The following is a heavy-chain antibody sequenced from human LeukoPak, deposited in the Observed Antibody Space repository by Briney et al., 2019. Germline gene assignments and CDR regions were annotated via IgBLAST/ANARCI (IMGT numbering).Heavy chain of an antibody. D-gene: IGHD3-22*01. CDR3: AREQWGTYYYDSSGPFDL. CDR1: GDSVSSNSAA. J-gene: IGHJ2*01. Sequence: PSQTLSLTCAISGDSVSSNSAAWNWIRQSPSRGLEWLGRTYYRSKWYNDYAVSVKSRITINPDTSRNQFSLQLNSVTPEDTAVYYCAREQWGTYYYDSSGPFDLWGRGTLVTVSS. CDR2: TYYRSKWYN. V-gene: IGHV6-1*01.